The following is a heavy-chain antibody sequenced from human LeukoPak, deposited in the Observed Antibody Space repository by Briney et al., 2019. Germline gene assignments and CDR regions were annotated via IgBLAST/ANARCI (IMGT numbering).Heavy chain of an antibody. D-gene: IGHD3-22*01. Sequence: SETLSLTCTVSGGSISSRRYYWGWIRQPPGKGLAWIESIYYSGSTYYNPPLKSRVTISVDTSKNQFSLKLSSVTAADTAVYYCARRYYYDSSGYYGYWGQGTLVTVSS. CDR2: IYYSGST. V-gene: IGHV4-39*01. J-gene: IGHJ4*02. CDR1: GGSISSRRYY. CDR3: ARRYYYDSSGYYGY.